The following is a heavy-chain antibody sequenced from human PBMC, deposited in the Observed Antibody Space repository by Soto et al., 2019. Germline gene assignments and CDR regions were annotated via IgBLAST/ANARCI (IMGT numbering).Heavy chain of an antibody. D-gene: IGHD1-1*01. CDR2: IYYSGST. Sequence: SETLSLTCTVSGGSISSYYWSWIRQPPGKGLEWIGYIYYSGSTNYNPSLKSRVTILVDTSKNQFSLKLSSVTAADTAVYYCARRYGYSFDYWRQGTLVTVSS. CDR1: GGSISSYY. V-gene: IGHV4-59*08. J-gene: IGHJ4*02. CDR3: ARRYGYSFDY.